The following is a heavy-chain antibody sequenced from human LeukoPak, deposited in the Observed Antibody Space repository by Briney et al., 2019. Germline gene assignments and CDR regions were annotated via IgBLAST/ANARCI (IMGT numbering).Heavy chain of an antibody. D-gene: IGHD6-6*01. CDR2: IKQDGSEK. CDR3: ASPVRRDAFDI. CDR1: GFTFSSYW. Sequence: GGSLRLSCAASGFTFSSYWMSWVRQAPGKGLEWVANIKQDGSEKYYVDSVKGRFTISRDNAKNSLYLQMNSLRAEDTAVYYCASPVRRDAFDIWGQGTMVTVSS. J-gene: IGHJ3*02. V-gene: IGHV3-7*01.